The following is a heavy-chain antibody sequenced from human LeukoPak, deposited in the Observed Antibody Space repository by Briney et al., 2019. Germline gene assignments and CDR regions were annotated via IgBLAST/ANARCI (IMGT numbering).Heavy chain of an antibody. CDR2: ISGSGGRI. Sequence: GGSLRLSCAASGFTFSSYAMSWVRQAPEKGLEWVSGISGSGGRIHYSDSVKGRFTISGDNSKNTLFLQMNSLSAEDTAVYFCAKGVVTASGRSYFYAMDVWGQGTTVTVSS. J-gene: IGHJ6*02. CDR3: AKGVVTASGRSYFYAMDV. CDR1: GFTFSSYA. V-gene: IGHV3-23*01. D-gene: IGHD2-21*02.